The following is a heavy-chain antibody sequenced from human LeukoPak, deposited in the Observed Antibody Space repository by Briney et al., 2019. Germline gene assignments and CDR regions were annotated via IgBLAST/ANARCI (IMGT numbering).Heavy chain of an antibody. CDR1: GFTFSNHP. D-gene: IGHD4/OR15-4a*01. Sequence: PGGSLRLSCAASGFTFSNHPMHWVRQAPGKGLESVSVISPDGSSTHYASSVKGRFTISRDNSKNTLYLQMNSLRAEDTAVYYCAKDRSEPDFGTLYGMDVWGQGTTVTVSS. J-gene: IGHJ6*02. CDR3: AKDRSEPDFGTLYGMDV. V-gene: IGHV3-64*01. CDR2: ISPDGSST.